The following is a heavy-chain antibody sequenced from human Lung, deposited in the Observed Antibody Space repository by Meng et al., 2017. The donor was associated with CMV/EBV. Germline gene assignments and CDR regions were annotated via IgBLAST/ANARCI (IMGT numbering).Heavy chain of an antibody. CDR3: AKDFKGHFTMDV. J-gene: IGHJ6*02. CDR2: IKNDGGNDEK. V-gene: IGHV3-30*02. Sequence: SCAASGFSFAAYNIHWVRQAPGKGLEWVTIIKNDGGNDEKYYADSVMDRFTISGDISKNTVYLQMNSLKPEDTAVYYCAKDFKGHFTMDVWGQGTTVTVSS. CDR1: GFSFAAYN.